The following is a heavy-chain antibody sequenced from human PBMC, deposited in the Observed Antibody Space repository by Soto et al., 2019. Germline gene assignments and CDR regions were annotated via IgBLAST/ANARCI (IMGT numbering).Heavy chain of an antibody. Sequence: SVKVSCKASGGTFSSYAISWVRQAPGQGLEWMGGIIPIFGTANYAQKFQGRVTITADESTSTAYMELSSLRSEDTAVYYCARDRLAGVVPAALDYWGQGTLVTVSS. CDR3: ARDRLAGVVPAALDY. D-gene: IGHD2-2*01. J-gene: IGHJ4*02. V-gene: IGHV1-69*13. CDR2: IIPIFGTA. CDR1: GGTFSSYA.